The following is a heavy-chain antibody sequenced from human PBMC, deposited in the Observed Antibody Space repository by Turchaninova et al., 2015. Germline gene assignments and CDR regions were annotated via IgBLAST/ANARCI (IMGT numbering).Heavy chain of an antibody. CDR2: ITPSDTYT. CDR1: DTNLTSSG. Sequence: PLLQSGAERKSAVESIRVSMRGSDTNLTSSGGSRGRQMPGKGLEWLGTITPSDTYTNYSPSFQGHVTISADKSISTAYLQWSSLKASDTAMYYCARLTMVRGVYFFDYWGQGTLVTVSS. V-gene: IGHV5-10-1*03. CDR3: ARLTMVRGVYFFDY. D-gene: IGHD3-10*01. J-gene: IGHJ4*02.